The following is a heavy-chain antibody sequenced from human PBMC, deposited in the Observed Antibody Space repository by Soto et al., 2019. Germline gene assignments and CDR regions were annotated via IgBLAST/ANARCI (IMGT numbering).Heavy chain of an antibody. CDR2: IYYSGST. V-gene: IGHV4-30-4*08. CDR3: AKDRGIVVASLDY. CDR1: GGTIIGGDCY. D-gene: IGHD3-22*01. J-gene: IGHJ4*02. Sequence: SVTKSVAGGTIIGGDCYWSRINKPPGKGLEWIGYIYYSGSTYYNPSLKSRVTISVDTSKNTLYLQMNSLRAEDTAVYYCAKDRGIVVASLDYSGQGTLVTVSS.